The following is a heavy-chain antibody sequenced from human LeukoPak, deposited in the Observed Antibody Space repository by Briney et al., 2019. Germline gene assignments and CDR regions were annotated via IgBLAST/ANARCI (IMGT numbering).Heavy chain of an antibody. D-gene: IGHD6-13*01. V-gene: IGHV3-74*01. CDR2: INSDGSST. CDR3: AREVHAAVTDFDY. Sequence: QPGGSLRLSCAASGFTFSSYWMHWVRQAPGKGLVWVSRINSDGSSTSYADSVKGRFTISRDNARNSLYLQMNSLRAEDTAVYYCAREVHAAVTDFDYWGQGTLVTVSS. J-gene: IGHJ4*02. CDR1: GFTFSSYW.